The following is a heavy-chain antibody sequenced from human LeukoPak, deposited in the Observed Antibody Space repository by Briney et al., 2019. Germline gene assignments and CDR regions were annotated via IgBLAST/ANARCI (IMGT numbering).Heavy chain of an antibody. D-gene: IGHD1-26*01. V-gene: IGHV3-21*01. CDR2: ISSSSSYI. CDR1: GFTFDDYT. Sequence: GGSLRLSCAASGFTFDDYTMNWARQTPGKGLEWVSSISSSSSYIYYADSVKGRLTISRDNAKNSLYLQMNSLRAEDTAVYYCARDPYSGGYGDDYYYYMDVWGKGTTVTISS. CDR3: ARDPYSGGYGDDYYYYMDV. J-gene: IGHJ6*03.